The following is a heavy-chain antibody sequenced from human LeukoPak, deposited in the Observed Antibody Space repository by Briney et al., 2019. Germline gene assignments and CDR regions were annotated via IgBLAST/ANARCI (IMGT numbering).Heavy chain of an antibody. D-gene: IGHD6-6*01. CDR3: ARDKIAARPRYYYVDV. J-gene: IGHJ6*03. Sequence: GGSLRLSCAASGFTFSSYWMSWLRQAPGKGLEWVANIKQDGSEKHYVDSVKGRFTISRDNAKNSLYLQMNSLRAEDTAVYYCARDKIAARPRYYYVDVWGKGTTVTVSS. CDR2: IKQDGSEK. V-gene: IGHV3-7*01. CDR1: GFTFSSYW.